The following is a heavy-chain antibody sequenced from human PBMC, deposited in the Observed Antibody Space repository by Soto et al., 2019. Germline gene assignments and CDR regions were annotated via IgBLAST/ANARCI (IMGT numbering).Heavy chain of an antibody. D-gene: IGHD2-2*01. CDR2: IYPGDSDT. CDR1: GYSFTIYW. V-gene: IGHV5-51*01. Sequence: GESLKISCKGSGYSFTIYWIGWVRQMPGKGLEWMGIIYPGDSDTRYSPSFEGQVTISADRSISTAYLQGSSLKTSDTAMYFCARRYCTSSTCYVDYWGQGTVVTVSS. CDR3: ARRYCTSSTCYVDY. J-gene: IGHJ4*02.